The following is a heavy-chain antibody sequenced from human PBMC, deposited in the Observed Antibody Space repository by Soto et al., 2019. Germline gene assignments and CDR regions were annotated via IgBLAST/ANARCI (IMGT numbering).Heavy chain of an antibody. CDR1: GGTFSSYA. CDR2: IIPIFGTA. D-gene: IGHD1-26*01. CDR3: ARDRRGARNWFDP. Sequence: ASVKVSCKASGGTFSSYAISWVRQAPGQGLEWMGGIIPIFGTANYAQKFQGRVTITADKSTSTAYMELSSLRSEDTAVYYCARDRRGARNWFDPWGQGTLVTVS. V-gene: IGHV1-69*06. J-gene: IGHJ5*02.